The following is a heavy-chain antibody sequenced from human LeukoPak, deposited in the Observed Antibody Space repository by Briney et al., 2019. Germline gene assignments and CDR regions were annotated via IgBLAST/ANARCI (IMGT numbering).Heavy chain of an antibody. V-gene: IGHV3-74*01. CDR2: INSDGSDT. J-gene: IGHJ3*02. D-gene: IGHD3-10*01. CDR1: GFAFNNYW. CDR3: ARVSSGVAFDI. Sequence: GGSLRLSCAASGFAFNNYWLHWVRHAPGKGLVWVSRINSDGSDTTYADSVKGRFTISRDNAKNSFYLQMNSLRAGDTAVYYCARVSSGVAFDIWGQGTMVTVSS.